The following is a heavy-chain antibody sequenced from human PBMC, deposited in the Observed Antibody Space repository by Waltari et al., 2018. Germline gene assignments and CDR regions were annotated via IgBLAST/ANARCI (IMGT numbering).Heavy chain of an antibody. CDR2: INHSGST. V-gene: IGHV4-34*01. Sequence: QVQLQQWGAGLLKPSETLSLTCAVYGGSFSGYYWSWIRQPPGKGLEWIGEINHSGSTTYNPSLKSRVTISVDTSKNQFSRKLSSVTAADTAVYYCARVRDIVVVPAAQGDYYYGMDVWGQGTTVTVSS. D-gene: IGHD2-2*01. J-gene: IGHJ6*02. CDR1: GGSFSGYY. CDR3: ARVRDIVVVPAAQGDYYYGMDV.